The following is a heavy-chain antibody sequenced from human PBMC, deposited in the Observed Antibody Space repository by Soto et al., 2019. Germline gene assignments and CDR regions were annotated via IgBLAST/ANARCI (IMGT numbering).Heavy chain of an antibody. CDR3: VKRVRTWGAFDF. CDR1: GFILNTYA. V-gene: IGHV3-23*01. Sequence: VQLLESGGDLVQPGGSLRLSCVASGFILNTYAMSWVRQAPGKGLELVSTIGGTDGDNDGVPWYEDSVKGRSTISMDSSANPLFLHRDNLRAQDSALYYCVKRVRTWGAFDFWGQGTTVVVSS. CDR2: IGGTDGDNDGVP. D-gene: IGHD3-16*01. J-gene: IGHJ3*01.